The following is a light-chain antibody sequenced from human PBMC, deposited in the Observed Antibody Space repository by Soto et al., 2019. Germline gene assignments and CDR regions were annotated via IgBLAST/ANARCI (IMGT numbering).Light chain of an antibody. Sequence: EIVLTQSPGTLSLSPGERATLTCRASQSVTSSYLAWYQQKPGQAPRLLMYGASSRATGIPDRFSGSGSGTDFTLTISRLEPEDFAVYYCQQYGGSPVTFGPGTTVDIK. CDR2: GAS. J-gene: IGKJ3*01. V-gene: IGKV3-20*01. CDR1: QSVTSSY. CDR3: QQYGGSPVT.